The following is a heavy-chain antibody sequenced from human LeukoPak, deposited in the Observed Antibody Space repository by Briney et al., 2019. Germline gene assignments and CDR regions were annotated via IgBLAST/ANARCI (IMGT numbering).Heavy chain of an antibody. D-gene: IGHD6-19*01. Sequence: GVSLRLSCAASGFTFSSYGMHWVRQAPGKGLEWVALIRYDGSNKYYADSVKGRFTISRDNSKNTLYLQMNSLRAEDTAVYYCAKGQWLVQNYFDYWGQGTLVTVSS. CDR2: IRYDGSNK. CDR3: AKGQWLVQNYFDY. J-gene: IGHJ4*02. V-gene: IGHV3-30*02. CDR1: GFTFSSYG.